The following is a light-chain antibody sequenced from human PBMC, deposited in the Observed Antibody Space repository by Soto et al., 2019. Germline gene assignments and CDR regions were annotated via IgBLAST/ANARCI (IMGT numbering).Light chain of an antibody. Sequence: QAVVTQEPSLTVSPGGTVTLTCGSNTGTVTDSHYPYWFQQKPGQAPRTLIFDTSDKHSWTPARFSGSLLGDKAALTLSGAQPEDEADYYCLLSYSGARLVFGGGTKLTVL. CDR1: TGTVTDSHY. CDR3: LLSYSGARLV. CDR2: DTS. J-gene: IGLJ2*01. V-gene: IGLV7-46*01.